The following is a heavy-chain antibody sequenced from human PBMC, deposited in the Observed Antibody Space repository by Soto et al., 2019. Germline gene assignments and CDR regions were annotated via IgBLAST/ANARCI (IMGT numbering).Heavy chain of an antibody. V-gene: IGHV4-59*01. Sequence: QVQLQESGPGLVKPSETLSLTCTVSGGSISNYYWSWIRQPPGKGLEWIGYIYYSGSTNYNPSLKSRVTISVDTSKTQFSLKLSSVTAADTVVYYCATLSSSFSADYYYGLDVWGQGTTVTVSS. J-gene: IGHJ6*02. CDR2: IYYSGST. D-gene: IGHD6-6*01. CDR3: ATLSSSFSADYYYGLDV. CDR1: GGSISNYY.